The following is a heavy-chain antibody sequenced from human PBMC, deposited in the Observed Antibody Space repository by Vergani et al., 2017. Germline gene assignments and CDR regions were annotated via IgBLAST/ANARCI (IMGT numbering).Heavy chain of an antibody. CDR1: GGSISSSSHF. J-gene: IGHJ6*02. CDR2: IYYSGST. D-gene: IGHD3-16*01. V-gene: IGHV4-39*01. Sequence: QLQLHKSGPGLVKPSETLSLTCTLSGGSISSSSHFWGWLRQTPGKGLEWIGSIYYSGSTYYNPSLKSRVSISVDTSKNQFSLKWSSVTAADSAVYYCARHDSGHYDSSYYGLDVWGQGTTVTVSS. CDR3: ARHDSGHYDSSYYGLDV.